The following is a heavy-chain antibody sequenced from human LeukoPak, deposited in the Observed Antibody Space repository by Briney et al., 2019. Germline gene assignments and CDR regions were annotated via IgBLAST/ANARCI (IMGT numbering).Heavy chain of an antibody. CDR1: GFTFSSYA. CDR3: AIETPYSSSWPDYYYYGMDV. Sequence: PGGSLRLSCAASGFTFSSYAMSWVRQAPGKGLEWVSAISGSGGSTYSADSVKGRFTISRDNSKNTLYLQMNSLGAEDTAVYYCAIETPYSSSWPDYYYYGMDVWGQGTTVTVSS. CDR2: ISGSGGST. J-gene: IGHJ6*02. D-gene: IGHD6-13*01. V-gene: IGHV3-23*01.